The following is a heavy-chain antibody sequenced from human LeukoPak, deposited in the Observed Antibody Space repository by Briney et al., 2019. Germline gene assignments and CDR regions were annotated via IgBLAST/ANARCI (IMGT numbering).Heavy chain of an antibody. J-gene: IGHJ4*02. CDR1: GYTFTSYV. D-gene: IGHD4-17*01. CDR2: MNPNSGNT. Sequence: ASVKVSCMASGYTFTSYVINWVRQATGQGLEWMGWMNPNSGNTGYAQKLRGRGTMTRNTFISTAYMSLSSLRSEGTAVYYCVRVMTTVKKESGYWGQGTLVSVSS. V-gene: IGHV1-8*01. CDR3: VRVMTTVKKESGY.